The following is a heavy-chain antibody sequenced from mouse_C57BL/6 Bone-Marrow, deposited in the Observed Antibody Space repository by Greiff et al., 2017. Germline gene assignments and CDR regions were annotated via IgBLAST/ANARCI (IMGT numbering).Heavy chain of an antibody. CDR1: GYSITSGYY. Sequence: EVQLQESGPGLVKPSQSLSLTCSVTGYSITSGYYWNWIRQFPGNKLEWMGYISYDGSNNYNPSLKNRISITRDTSKNQFFLKLNSVTTEDTSTYYCASREVCYGSFFDYWGQGTTLTVSS. V-gene: IGHV3-6*01. J-gene: IGHJ2*01. D-gene: IGHD1-1*01. CDR2: ISYDGSN. CDR3: ASREVCYGSFFDY.